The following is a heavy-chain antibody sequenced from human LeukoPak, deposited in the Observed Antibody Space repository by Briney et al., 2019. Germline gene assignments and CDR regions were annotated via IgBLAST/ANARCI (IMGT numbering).Heavy chain of an antibody. V-gene: IGHV3-30-3*01. CDR3: ARDPGVGTTVTQPVDY. CDR1: GFTFSSYA. J-gene: IGHJ4*02. D-gene: IGHD4-17*01. Sequence: GGSLRLSCAASGFTFSSYAMHWVRQAPGKGLEWVAVISFDGSNKYYADSVKGRFTVSRDNSKNTLYLQMNSLRPEDTAVYYCARDPGVGTTVTQPVDYWGQGTLVTVSS. CDR2: ISFDGSNK.